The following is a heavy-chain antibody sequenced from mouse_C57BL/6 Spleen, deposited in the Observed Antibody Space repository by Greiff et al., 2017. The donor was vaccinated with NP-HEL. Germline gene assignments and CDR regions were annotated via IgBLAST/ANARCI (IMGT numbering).Heavy chain of an antibody. J-gene: IGHJ4*01. CDR2: IYPGGGYT. V-gene: IGHV1-63*01. D-gene: IGHD2-1*01. CDR1: GYTFTNYW. CDR3: ARRGYGNPYYAMDY. Sequence: VKLMESGAELVRPGTSVKMSCKASGYTFTNYWIGWAKQRPGHGLEWIGDIYPGGGYTNYNEKFKGKATLTADKSSSTAYMQFSSLTSEDSAIYYCARRGYGNPYYAMDYWGQGTSVTVSS.